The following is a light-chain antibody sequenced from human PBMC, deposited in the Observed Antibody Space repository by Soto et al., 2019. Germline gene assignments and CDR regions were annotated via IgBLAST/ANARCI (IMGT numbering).Light chain of an antibody. Sequence: QSALTQPPSVSGTPGQRVSISCSGDSSTFANNYVHWYQQVPGAAPKLLIYRSDQRPSGVPERFFGSKSGTSASLTISGLRPEDEAQYYCAAYTGNWNGPVFGGGTKLTVL. CDR2: RSD. V-gene: IGLV1-47*01. CDR1: SSTFANNY. CDR3: AAYTGNWNGPV. J-gene: IGLJ2*01.